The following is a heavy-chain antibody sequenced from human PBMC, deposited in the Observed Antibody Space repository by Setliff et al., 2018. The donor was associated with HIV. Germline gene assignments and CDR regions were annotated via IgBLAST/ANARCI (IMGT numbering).Heavy chain of an antibody. CDR1: GESISGSSYS. J-gene: IGHJ4*02. CDR2: ITYSGSA. CDR3: ATNRVGNYPLDY. D-gene: IGHD1-7*01. Sequence: PSETLSLTCTVSGESISGSSYSWGWIRQPPGKGPEWIGSITYSGSARYNPSLKSRVAISVDMSKNQFSLRVTSLTAADTAVYYSATNRVGNYPLDYWGRGTLVTAPQ. V-gene: IGHV4-39*01.